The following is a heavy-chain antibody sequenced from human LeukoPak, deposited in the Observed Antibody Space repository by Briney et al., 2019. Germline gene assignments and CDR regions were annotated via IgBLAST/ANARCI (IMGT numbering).Heavy chain of an antibody. Sequence: ASVKVSCKVSGYTFTSYDINWVRQATGQGLEWMGWMNPNSGNTGYAQKFQGRVTMTRNTSISTAYMELSSLRSEDTAVYYCARGGEYSSSWYTIYYYYGMDVWGQGTTVTVSS. CDR2: MNPNSGNT. J-gene: IGHJ6*02. V-gene: IGHV1-8*01. CDR3: ARGGEYSSSWYTIYYYYGMDV. CDR1: GYTFTSYD. D-gene: IGHD6-13*01.